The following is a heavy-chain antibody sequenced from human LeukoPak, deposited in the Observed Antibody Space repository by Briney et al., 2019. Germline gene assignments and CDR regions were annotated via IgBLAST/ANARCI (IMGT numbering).Heavy chain of an antibody. CDR1: GFTFSSYA. Sequence: GSLRLSCAASGFTFSSYAMSWVRQAPGKGLEWVSGISGSGGSTYYADSVKGRVTISRDNSKNTLYLQMNSLRAEDTAVYYCAKDSRRGYSYGPAAYWGQGTLVTVAS. D-gene: IGHD5-18*01. J-gene: IGHJ4*02. CDR2: ISGSGGST. V-gene: IGHV3-23*01. CDR3: AKDSRRGYSYGPAAY.